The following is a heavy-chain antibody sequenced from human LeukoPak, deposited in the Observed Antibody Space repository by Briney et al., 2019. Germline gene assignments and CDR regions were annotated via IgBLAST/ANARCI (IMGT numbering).Heavy chain of an antibody. CDR3: ARDQHSGWPSDAFDI. CDR2: ISAYNGNT. J-gene: IGHJ3*02. Sequence: ASVKVSCKASGYTFTSYGISWVRQAPGQGLEWMGWISAYNGNTNYAQELQGRVTMTTDTSTSTAYMELRSLRPDDTAVYYCARDQHSGWPSDAFDIWGQGTMVTVSS. CDR1: GYTFTSYG. D-gene: IGHD6-19*01. V-gene: IGHV1-18*01.